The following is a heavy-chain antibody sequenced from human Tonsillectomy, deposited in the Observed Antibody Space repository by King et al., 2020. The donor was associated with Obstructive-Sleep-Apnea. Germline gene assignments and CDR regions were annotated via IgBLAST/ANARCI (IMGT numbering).Heavy chain of an antibody. Sequence: QLVQSGAEVKKPGSSVKVSCKASGGTFSSYAISWVRQAPGQGLEWMGGIIPILGIANYAQKFQGRVTITADKSTSTDYMELCSLRSEDTAVYYCARGENGYSGYDRLDYWGQGTLVTVSS. CDR2: IIPILGIA. V-gene: IGHV1-69*09. CDR1: GGTFSSYA. J-gene: IGHJ4*02. CDR3: ARGENGYSGYDRLDY. D-gene: IGHD5-12*01.